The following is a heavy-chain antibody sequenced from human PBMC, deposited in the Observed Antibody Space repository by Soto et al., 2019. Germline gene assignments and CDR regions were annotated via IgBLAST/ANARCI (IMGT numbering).Heavy chain of an antibody. D-gene: IGHD3-10*01. CDR2: ILPRTDIA. J-gene: IGHJ4*02. CDR1: RDTFNTYT. Sequence: QVQLLQSGPEVKKPGSSVKVSCKASRDTFNTYTITWVRQAPGQGLEWMGRILPRTDIANYAQKFQDRVSISADRSTSTAYMELSSLRFDDTAVYYCARASYYGSGSSMAIVDSWGQGTLVTVSS. CDR3: ARASYYGSGSSMAIVDS. V-gene: IGHV1-69*02.